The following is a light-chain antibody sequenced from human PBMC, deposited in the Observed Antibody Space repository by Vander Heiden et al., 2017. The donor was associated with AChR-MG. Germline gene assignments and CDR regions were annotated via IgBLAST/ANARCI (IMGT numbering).Light chain of an antibody. CDR1: GGHSSYI. CDR3: ETWDSTFVV. J-gene: IGLJ2*01. V-gene: IGLV4-60*03. Sequence: QPVLTQSSPASASLGSSVKVTCTLSGGHSSYIIAWHQQQPGKAPRYWMKLEGSGSYNKGSGVPDRFSGSSSGADRYLTISNLQSEDEADYYCETWDSTFVVFGGGTKLTVL. CDR2: LEGSGSY.